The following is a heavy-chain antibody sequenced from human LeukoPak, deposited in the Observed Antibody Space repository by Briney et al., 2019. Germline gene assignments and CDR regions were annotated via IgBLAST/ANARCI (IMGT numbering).Heavy chain of an antibody. D-gene: IGHD6-19*01. V-gene: IGHV1-69*01. CDR1: GGTFSSYA. CDR2: IIPIFGTA. Sequence: ASVKVSCKASGGTFSSYAISWVRQAPGQGLEWMGGIIPIFGTANYAQKFQGRVTITADESTSTAYMELSSLRSEDTAVYYCARGPYSSGWYLIFDYWGQGTLVTVSS. CDR3: ARGPYSSGWYLIFDY. J-gene: IGHJ4*02.